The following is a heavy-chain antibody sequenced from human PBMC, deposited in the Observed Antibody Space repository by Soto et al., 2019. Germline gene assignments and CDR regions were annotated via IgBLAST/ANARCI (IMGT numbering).Heavy chain of an antibody. CDR3: ARDKRDLRFLEWSYYFDY. D-gene: IGHD3-3*01. CDR2: ISYDGSNK. V-gene: IGHV3-30-3*01. CDR1: GFTFSSCA. J-gene: IGHJ4*02. Sequence: GGSLRPSCAASGFTFSSCAMHCVRQAPGKGLEWVALISYDGSNKYYADSVKGRFTISRDNSKNTLYLQMNSLRAEDTAVYYCARDKRDLRFLEWSYYFDYWGQGTLVTVSS.